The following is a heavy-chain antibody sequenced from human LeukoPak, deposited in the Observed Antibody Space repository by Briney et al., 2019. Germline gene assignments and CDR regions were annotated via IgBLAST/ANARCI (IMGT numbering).Heavy chain of an antibody. J-gene: IGHJ4*02. CDR3: ARDSYYYDSSQSQLFDY. Sequence: ETLSLTCTVSGGSISSDYWSWVGQPAGKGLEWIGRIYTSGSTNYNPSLKSRVTMSVDTSKNQFSLKLSSVTAADTAVYYCARDSYYYDSSQSQLFDYWGQGTLVTVSS. CDR1: GGSISSDY. V-gene: IGHV4-4*07. D-gene: IGHD3-22*01. CDR2: IYTSGST.